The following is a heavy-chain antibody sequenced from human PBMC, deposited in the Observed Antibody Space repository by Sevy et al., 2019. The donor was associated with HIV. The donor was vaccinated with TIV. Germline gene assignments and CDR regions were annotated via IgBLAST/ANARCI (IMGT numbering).Heavy chain of an antibody. Sequence: GGSLRLSCAASGFTFSSYAMSWVRQAPGKGLEWVSAISGSGGSTYYADSVKGRFTISRDNSKNTLYLQMNSLRAEDTAVYYCAKDLTYSSSWYGYFDYWGQRTLVTVSS. D-gene: IGHD6-13*01. CDR3: AKDLTYSSSWYGYFDY. J-gene: IGHJ4*02. V-gene: IGHV3-23*01. CDR1: GFTFSSYA. CDR2: ISGSGGST.